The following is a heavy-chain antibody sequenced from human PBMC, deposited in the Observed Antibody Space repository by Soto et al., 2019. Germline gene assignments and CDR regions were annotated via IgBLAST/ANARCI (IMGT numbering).Heavy chain of an antibody. D-gene: IGHD5-12*01. V-gene: IGHV4-59*08. J-gene: IGHJ4*02. Sequence: SETLSLTCTVSGGSISSYYWSWIRQPPGKGLEWIGYIYYSGSTNYNPSLKSRVTISVDTSKNQFSLKLSSVTAADTAVYYCARHVTGSGYPDFDYWGQGTLVTVSS. CDR2: IYYSGST. CDR1: GGSISSYY. CDR3: ARHVTGSGYPDFDY.